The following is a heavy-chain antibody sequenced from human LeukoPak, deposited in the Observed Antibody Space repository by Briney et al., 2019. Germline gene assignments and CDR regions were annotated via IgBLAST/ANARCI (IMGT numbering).Heavy chain of an antibody. D-gene: IGHD3-22*01. CDR1: GLTVSSNC. J-gene: IGHJ4*02. CDR2: IYSGGNT. CDR3: ARRAGDYSHPYDY. Sequence: PSGGSLRLSCAASGLTVSSNCMSWVRQAPGKGLEWVSFIYSGGNTYYADSVKGRFTISRDSSKNTVHLQMNSLRAEDTAMYYCARRAGDYSHPYDYWGQGTLVTVSS. V-gene: IGHV3-53*01.